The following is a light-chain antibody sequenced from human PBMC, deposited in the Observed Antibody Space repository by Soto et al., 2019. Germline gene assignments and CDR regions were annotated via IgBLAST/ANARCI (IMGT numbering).Light chain of an antibody. CDR1: QSISSW. CDR2: DAS. CDR3: QQYNSYSAIT. Sequence: XMTXSPSXXXXXXGDRVXIXRRDSQSISSWLAWYQQKPGKAPKVLIYDASSLESGVPSRFSGSGSATEFTLTISSLQPDDFATYYCQQYNSYSAITFAQGTQVEI. J-gene: IGKJ5*01. V-gene: IGKV1-5*01.